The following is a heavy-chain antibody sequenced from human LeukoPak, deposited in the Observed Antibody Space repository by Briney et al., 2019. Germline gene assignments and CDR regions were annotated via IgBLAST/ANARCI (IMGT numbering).Heavy chain of an antibody. CDR3: ARHGLELDYYFGY. CDR2: IYYSGST. V-gene: IGHV4-39*01. D-gene: IGHD1-7*01. J-gene: IGHJ4*02. Sequence: SETLSLTCTVSGGSISSSSYYWGWIRQPPGKGLEWIGSIYYSGSTDYNPSLKSRVTISVDTSKNQLSLKLSSVTAADTAVYYCARHGLELDYYFGYWGQGTLVTVSS. CDR1: GGSISSSSYY.